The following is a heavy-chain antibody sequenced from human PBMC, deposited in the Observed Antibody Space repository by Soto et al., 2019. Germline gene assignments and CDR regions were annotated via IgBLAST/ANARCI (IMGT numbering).Heavy chain of an antibody. D-gene: IGHD6-19*01. J-gene: IGHJ5*02. Sequence: QVQLQESGPGLVQPSQTLSLTCTVSGGSISSGGYYWSWIRQHPGEGLEYIGYIYDTGSTYYNPSLKSRLPISVATSKNQFTLRLSSVTAADTAVYYCARSGSSVAGWNWFHPWGQGTLVTVSS. CDR1: GGSISSGGYY. CDR2: IYDTGST. V-gene: IGHV4-31*03. CDR3: ARSGSSVAGWNWFHP.